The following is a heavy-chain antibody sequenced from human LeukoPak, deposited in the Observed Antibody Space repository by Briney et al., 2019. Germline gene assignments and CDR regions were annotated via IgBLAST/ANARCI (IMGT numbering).Heavy chain of an antibody. CDR3: AKLGRGSGYSSSWYLYSDGGWFDP. J-gene: IGHJ5*02. D-gene: IGHD6-13*01. Sequence: GESLRLSCAASGFTFSSYAMSWVRQAPGKGLEWVSAIIGSGGSTYYADPVKGRFTISRDNSKNTLYLQMNSLRAEDTAVYYCAKLGRGSGYSSSWYLYSDGGWFDPWGQGTLVTVSS. CDR2: IIGSGGST. V-gene: IGHV3-23*01. CDR1: GFTFSSYA.